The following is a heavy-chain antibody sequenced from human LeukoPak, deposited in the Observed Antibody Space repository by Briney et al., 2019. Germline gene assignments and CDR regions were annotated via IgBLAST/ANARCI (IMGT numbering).Heavy chain of an antibody. CDR2: IYPGDSDT. Sequence: GESLKISCKGSGYSFTSHWIGWVRQMPGKGLEWMGIIYPGDSDTTYSPSFQGQVTISADKSISTAYLQWSSLKASDTAMYYCARGGQQLDNYFDYWGQGTLVTVPS. CDR1: GYSFTSHW. D-gene: IGHD6-13*01. CDR3: ARGGQQLDNYFDY. V-gene: IGHV5-51*01. J-gene: IGHJ4*02.